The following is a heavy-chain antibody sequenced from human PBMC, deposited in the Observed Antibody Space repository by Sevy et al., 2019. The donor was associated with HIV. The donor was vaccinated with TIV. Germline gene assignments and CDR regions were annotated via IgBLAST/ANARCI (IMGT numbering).Heavy chain of an antibody. CDR3: ARGRKTTEEWLEELDYYYGLDV. CDR1: GFSLTTSD. J-gene: IGHJ6*02. CDR2: VRNDGSNK. Sequence: GGSLRLSCAASGFSLTTSDMHWVRQAPGKGLEWVAYVRNDGSNKYYADSGRDRFTISRESPKNTLYLQMNSLRDEETAIYYCARGRKTTEEWLEELDYYYGLDVWGQGTTVTVSS. V-gene: IGHV3-30*02. D-gene: IGHD2-8*01.